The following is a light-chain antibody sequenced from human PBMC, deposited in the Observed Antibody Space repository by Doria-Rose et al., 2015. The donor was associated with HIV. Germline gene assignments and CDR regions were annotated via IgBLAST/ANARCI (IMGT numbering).Light chain of an antibody. V-gene: IGLV3-21*02. Sequence: VVTQPPSVSVAPGQAARITCGGNNIGSRHVHWYQQRPGQAPVLVVYDDDARPSGISGRFSCSNSGNTATLTISWVEAGDGADYYCQVSDSGREWGVFGSGTKVTVL. CDR1: NIGSRH. CDR3: QVSDSGREWGV. J-gene: IGLJ1*01. CDR2: DDD.